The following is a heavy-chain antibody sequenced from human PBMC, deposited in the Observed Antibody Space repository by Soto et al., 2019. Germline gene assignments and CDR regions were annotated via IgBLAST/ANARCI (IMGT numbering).Heavy chain of an antibody. D-gene: IGHD5-18*01. Sequence: PGGSLRLSCSCSGFTFSTFTMNWVRQAPGKGLEWVSFISSSSTSTYYADSVKGRFTISRDDAKNSLYLQMNSLRAEDTAIYYCARDRDTAMVPYFDYWGQGTLVTVSS. V-gene: IGHV3-48*01. CDR3: ARDRDTAMVPYFDY. CDR1: GFTFSTFT. J-gene: IGHJ4*02. CDR2: ISSSSTST.